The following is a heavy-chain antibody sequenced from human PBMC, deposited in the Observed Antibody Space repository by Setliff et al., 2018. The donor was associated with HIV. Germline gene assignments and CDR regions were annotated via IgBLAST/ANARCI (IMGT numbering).Heavy chain of an antibody. CDR1: GGSISSYY. CDR2: IYYSGST. D-gene: IGHD3-10*01. J-gene: IGHJ6*01. CDR3: ARGSPQGWFGELLGYYYGMDV. Sequence: LSLTCTVSGGSISSYYWSWIRQPPGKGLEWIGYIYYSGSTNYNPSLKSRVTISVDTSKNQFSLKLSSVTAADTAVYYCARGSPQGWFGELLGYYYGMDVWGKGPRSPSPQ. V-gene: IGHV4-59*01.